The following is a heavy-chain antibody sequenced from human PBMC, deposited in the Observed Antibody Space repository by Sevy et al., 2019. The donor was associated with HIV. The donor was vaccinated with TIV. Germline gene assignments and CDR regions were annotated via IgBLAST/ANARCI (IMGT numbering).Heavy chain of an antibody. V-gene: IGHV1-18*01. J-gene: IGHJ4*02. Sequence: ASVKVSCKASGYTFTSYGISWVRQAPGQRLEWMGWISAYNGNTNYAQKLQGRVTMTTDTSTSTAYMELRSLRSDDTAVYYCARERRITIFGVVFDYWGQGTLVTVSS. CDR1: GYTFTSYG. CDR3: ARERRITIFGVVFDY. D-gene: IGHD3-3*01. CDR2: ISAYNGNT.